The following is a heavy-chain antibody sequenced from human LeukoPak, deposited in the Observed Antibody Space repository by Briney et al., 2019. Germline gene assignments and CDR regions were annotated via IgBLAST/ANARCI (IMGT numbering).Heavy chain of an antibody. CDR3: ARYCSGWYPGYYYYGMDV. D-gene: IGHD6-19*01. J-gene: IGHJ6*04. CDR2: IIPIFGTA. Sequence: GASLKISCTASGGTFSSYAISWVRQAPGHGLEWMGGIIPIFGTANYAQKFHGRVTITADESTSTAYMERSSLRSEDTAVYYCARYCSGWYPGYYYYGMDVWGKGTTVTVSS. V-gene: IGHV1-69*13. CDR1: GGTFSSYA.